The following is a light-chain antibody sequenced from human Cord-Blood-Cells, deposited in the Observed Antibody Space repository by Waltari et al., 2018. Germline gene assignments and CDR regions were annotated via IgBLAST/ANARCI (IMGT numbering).Light chain of an antibody. J-gene: IGLJ2*01. CDR2: SNN. CDR1: SSNIGSNT. V-gene: IGLV1-44*01. Sequence: QSVLTQPPSASGTPGQRVTISCSGSSSNIGSNTVNCYQQLPGTAPKLPIYSNNQRASGVPDRFSGSKSGTSASLAISGLQSEDEADYYCAAWDDSLNGHVVFGGGTKLTVL. CDR3: AAWDDSLNGHVV.